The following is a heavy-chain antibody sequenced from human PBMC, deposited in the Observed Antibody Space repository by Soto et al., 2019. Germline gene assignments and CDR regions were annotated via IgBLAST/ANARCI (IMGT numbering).Heavy chain of an antibody. CDR3: ARDTGRQADAFDI. Sequence: VASVKVSCKASGYTFTSNGISWVRQAPGQGLEWMAWISAYNGNTNYAQKFQDRVTMTTDTSTSTAFMELRSLRSDDTAVYYCARDTGRQADAFDIWGQGTMVTVS. J-gene: IGHJ3*02. CDR2: ISAYNGNT. D-gene: IGHD4-4*01. V-gene: IGHV1-18*01. CDR1: GYTFTSNG.